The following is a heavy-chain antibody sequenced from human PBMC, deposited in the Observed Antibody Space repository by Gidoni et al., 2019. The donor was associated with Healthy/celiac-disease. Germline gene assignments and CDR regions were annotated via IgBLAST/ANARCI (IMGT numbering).Heavy chain of an antibody. CDR3: ASQGDEYYFDY. CDR2: ISSSSSYT. D-gene: IGHD2-21*02. J-gene: IGHJ4*02. Sequence: QVQLVESGGGLVKPGGSLRPSCAASGSTFSDYYMRWIRQAPGKGLEWVSYISSSSSYTNYADSVKGRFTISRDNAKNSLYLQMNSLRAEDTAVYYCASQGDEYYFDYWGQGTLVTVSS. V-gene: IGHV3-11*06. CDR1: GSTFSDYY.